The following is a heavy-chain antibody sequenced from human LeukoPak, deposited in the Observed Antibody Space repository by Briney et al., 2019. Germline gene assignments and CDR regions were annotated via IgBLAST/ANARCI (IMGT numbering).Heavy chain of an antibody. CDR1: GYTFTNYG. CDR3: ARQGYCTSPSCYARGDDAFDI. CDR2: TSAYSGNR. D-gene: IGHD2-2*01. V-gene: IGHV1-18*01. J-gene: IGHJ3*02. Sequence: GASVKVSCKASGYTFTNYGISWVRPAPGQGLEWTAWTSAYSGNRNYEQNFQGRLTMTTDTSTNTAYMELRSLRSDDTAVYYCARQGYCTSPSCYARGDDAFDIWGQGTMVTVSS.